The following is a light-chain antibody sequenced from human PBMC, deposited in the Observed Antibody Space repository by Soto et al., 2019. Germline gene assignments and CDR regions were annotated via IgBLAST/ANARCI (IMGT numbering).Light chain of an antibody. V-gene: IGKV3-11*01. CDR3: QQRSNWPRWT. CDR2: DAS. CDR1: QSVSSY. J-gene: IGKJ1*01. Sequence: EIVLTQSPATLSLSPGERATLSCRASQSVSSYLAWYQQKPGQAPRLLIYDASNRATGIPARFSGSGSWTHFTLPISSLEPEDFAVYYCQQRSNWPRWTFGQGTKVEIK.